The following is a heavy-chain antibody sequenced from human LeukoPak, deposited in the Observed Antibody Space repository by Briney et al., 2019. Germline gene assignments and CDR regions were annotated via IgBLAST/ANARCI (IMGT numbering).Heavy chain of an antibody. CDR1: GFAFSSYW. CDR2: INNAGSST. J-gene: IGHJ4*02. D-gene: IGHD6-13*01. V-gene: IGHV3-74*01. CDR3: VRDGSSWSFDY. Sequence: PGGSLRLSCAASGFAFSSYWMFWARQVPGKGLVWVSHINNAGSSTGYADSVKGRFTISRDNAKNTLYLQMNSLRAEDTAVYYCVRDGSSWSFDYWGQGTLVTVSS.